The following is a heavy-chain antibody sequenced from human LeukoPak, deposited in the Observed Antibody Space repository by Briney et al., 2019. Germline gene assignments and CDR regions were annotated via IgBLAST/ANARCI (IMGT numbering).Heavy chain of an antibody. CDR2: ISGSGGST. D-gene: IGHD2-2*01. Sequence: GGSLRLSCAASGFTFSSYAMSWVRQAPGKGLEWVSAISGSGGSTYYADSVKGRFTISRDNSKNTLYLQMNSLRAEDTAVYYCATEPPDIVVVPAARDYWGQGTLVTVSS. CDR3: ATEPPDIVVVPAARDY. J-gene: IGHJ4*02. CDR1: GFTFSSYA. V-gene: IGHV3-23*01.